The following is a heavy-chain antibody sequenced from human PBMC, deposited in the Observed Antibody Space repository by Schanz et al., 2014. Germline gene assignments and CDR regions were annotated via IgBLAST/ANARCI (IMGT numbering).Heavy chain of an antibody. CDR2: ISGSGGST. D-gene: IGHD1-1*01. Sequence: EVQLLDSGGGLVQPGGSLRLSCAASGFTFSTYAMSWVRQAPGKGLEWVSGISGSGGSTYYADSVKGRFTISRENAKNSLYLQMNSLRAGDTAVYYCARGTDWNLHYWGQGALVTVSS. V-gene: IGHV3-23*01. CDR1: GFTFSTYA. J-gene: IGHJ4*02. CDR3: ARGTDWNLHY.